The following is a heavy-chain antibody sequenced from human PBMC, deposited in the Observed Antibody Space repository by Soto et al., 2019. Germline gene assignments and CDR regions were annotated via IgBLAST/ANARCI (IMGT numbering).Heavy chain of an antibody. CDR3: AKEYYYDPSGPYSDLYFDS. V-gene: IGHV3-23*01. D-gene: IGHD3-22*01. J-gene: IGHJ4*02. CDR1: GFSFRSYA. Sequence: EVQLLESGGGLTQPGGSLRLACAASGFSFRSYAMSWVRQAPSQGLEWVSSITTRGGRTYYADSVRGRFTISRDNFANALYLEMNSLRAEDTAIYYCAKEYYYDPSGPYSDLYFDSWGQGTLVTVSS. CDR2: ITTRGGRT.